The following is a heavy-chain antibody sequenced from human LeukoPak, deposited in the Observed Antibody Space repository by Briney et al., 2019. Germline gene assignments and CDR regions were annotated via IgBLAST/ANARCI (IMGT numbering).Heavy chain of an antibody. CDR2: IKQRGSEK. V-gene: IGHV3-7*01. CDR1: GFSFNYSW. Sequence: WGSLRLSCAASGFSFNYSWMSWVRQSPGKGLEWVANIKQRGSEKSYGDSVKGRFSISRDNTKNSVFLQMNSLRAEDTAVYYCARVGIDYLASYHFDHWGRGTLVTVSS. CDR3: ARVGIDYLASYHFDH. D-gene: IGHD2/OR15-2a*01. J-gene: IGHJ4*02.